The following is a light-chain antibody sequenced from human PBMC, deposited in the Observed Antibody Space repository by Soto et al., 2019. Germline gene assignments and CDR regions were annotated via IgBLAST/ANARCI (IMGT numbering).Light chain of an antibody. Sequence: AIQMTQSPSSLSASVGDRVTISCRASQGIRDELGWYQQKPGKAPMLLIYAASSLQSGVPSRFRGSGSGTDFILTISSLQPEDFATYNCLQDYNYPWTFGQGTKVEIK. CDR1: QGIRDE. J-gene: IGKJ1*01. CDR2: AAS. CDR3: LQDYNYPWT. V-gene: IGKV1-6*01.